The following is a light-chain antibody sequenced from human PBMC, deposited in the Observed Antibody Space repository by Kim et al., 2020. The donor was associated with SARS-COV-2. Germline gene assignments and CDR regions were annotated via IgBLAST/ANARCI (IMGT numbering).Light chain of an antibody. CDR3: LQHSTYPIT. J-gene: IGKJ5*01. CDR1: QDIRND. CDR2: GAS. Sequence: ASVGDRVTITCQASQDIRNDLGWYQQNPGRAPKRLIYGASSLQSGVPSRFSGSGSGTEFTLTITSVQPEDFATYFCLQHSTYPITFGQGTRLEIK. V-gene: IGKV1-17*01.